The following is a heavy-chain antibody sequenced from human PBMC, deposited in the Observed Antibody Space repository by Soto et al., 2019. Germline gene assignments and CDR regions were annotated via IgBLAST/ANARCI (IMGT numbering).Heavy chain of an antibody. Sequence: QVQLVQSGAEVKKPGASVKLSCKTSGYTFTSYYIHWVRQAPGQGLEWVAIINPSDGSTSTTQKFRGRVTVTRDMSTSTVYMDLRSLRSEDTAVYYCALNAFDFWGQGTMVTVSS. CDR2: INPSDGST. CDR1: GYTFTSYY. CDR3: ALNAFDF. J-gene: IGHJ3*01. V-gene: IGHV1-46*01.